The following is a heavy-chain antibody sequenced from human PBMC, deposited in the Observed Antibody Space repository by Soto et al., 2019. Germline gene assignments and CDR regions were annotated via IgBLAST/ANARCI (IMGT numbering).Heavy chain of an antibody. J-gene: IGHJ4*02. CDR3: ARDKITGLFDY. Sequence: QVQLQQWGAGLLKPSETLSLTCAVYGGSFSGYYWTWIRQPPGTGLEWIGEINHGGSTNYNPSLKSRVTISVDRSKNQFSLKLTSVTAADTAVYYCARDKITGLFDYWGQGTLVTVSS. CDR1: GGSFSGYY. V-gene: IGHV4-34*01. CDR2: INHGGST. D-gene: IGHD2-8*02.